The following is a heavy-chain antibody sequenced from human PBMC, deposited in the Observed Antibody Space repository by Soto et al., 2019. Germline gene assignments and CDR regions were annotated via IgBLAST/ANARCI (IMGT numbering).Heavy chain of an antibody. CDR1: GYTFTSYD. Sequence: GASVKVSCKASGYTFTSYDINWVRQATGQGLEWMGWMNPNSGNTGYAQKFQGRVTMTRNTSISTAYMELSSLRSEDTAVYYCARGLELWFGELFAYYMDVWGKGTTVTVSS. CDR3: ARGLELWFGELFAYYMDV. D-gene: IGHD3-10*01. CDR2: MNPNSGNT. V-gene: IGHV1-8*01. J-gene: IGHJ6*03.